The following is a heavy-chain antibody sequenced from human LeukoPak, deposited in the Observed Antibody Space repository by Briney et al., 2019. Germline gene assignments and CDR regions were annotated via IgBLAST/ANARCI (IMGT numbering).Heavy chain of an antibody. CDR3: AKSIEAAVEVTDGDYFHY. J-gene: IGHJ4*02. V-gene: IGHV3-23*01. D-gene: IGHD2-15*01. Sequence: GGSLRLSCAASGFIFSNYVMSWVRQAPGKGLEWVSTISGSGGSIYYADSVKGRLTISRDNSKNTLYLQMNSLRVEDTAVYYCAKSIEAAVEVTDGDYFHYWGQGSLVTVSS. CDR2: ISGSGGSI. CDR1: GFIFSNYV.